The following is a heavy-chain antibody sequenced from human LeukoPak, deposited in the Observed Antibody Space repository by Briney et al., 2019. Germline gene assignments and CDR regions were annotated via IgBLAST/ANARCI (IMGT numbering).Heavy chain of an antibody. CDR1: GFTFSSYG. J-gene: IGHJ4*02. CDR3: ARALDSSSSRYQAFEE. D-gene: IGHD2-2*01. Sequence: GGSLRLSCAASGFTFSSYGMFWVRQAPGKGLEWVGVIRYDGSQKHYADSVKGRFTISRDNSKDNLYLQMNSLRVEDTAVYYCARALDSSSSRYQAFEEWGQGTLVTVSS. CDR2: IRYDGSQK. V-gene: IGHV3-33*01.